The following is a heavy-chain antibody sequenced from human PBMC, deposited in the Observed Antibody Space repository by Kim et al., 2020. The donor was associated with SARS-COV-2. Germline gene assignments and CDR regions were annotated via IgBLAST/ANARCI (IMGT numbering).Heavy chain of an antibody. CDR3: AREDGIPGAIKTNWLDP. Sequence: ASVKVSCKAFGYTFSKYGLNWVRQAPGQGLEWMGWIDTTTGTPAHAQGFRGRFVFSFDTSVSTAYLQISSLKAEDTAVYYCAREDGIPGAIKTNWLDPWGQGTLVTVSS. J-gene: IGHJ5*02. CDR2: IDTTTGTP. V-gene: IGHV7-4-1*02. CDR1: GYTFSKYG. D-gene: IGHD2-2*02.